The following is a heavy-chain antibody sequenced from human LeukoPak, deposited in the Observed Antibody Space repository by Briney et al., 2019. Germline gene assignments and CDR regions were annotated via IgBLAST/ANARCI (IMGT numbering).Heavy chain of an antibody. V-gene: IGHV1-3*01. Sequence: ASVEVSCKASGYIFINYAVHWVRQAPGQRHEWMGWINVGNGNTEYSQKFQGRITITRDTSANTAYMELISLRSEDTAVYFCARVYCSSTSCRYYFDYWGQGTLVTVSS. J-gene: IGHJ4*02. CDR1: GYIFINYA. CDR3: ARVYCSSTSCRYYFDY. CDR2: INVGNGNT. D-gene: IGHD2-2*01.